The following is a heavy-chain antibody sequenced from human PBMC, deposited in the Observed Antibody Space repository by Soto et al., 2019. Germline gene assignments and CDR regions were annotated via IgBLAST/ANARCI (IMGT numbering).Heavy chain of an antibody. Sequence: EVQLVESGGGLVQPGGSLRLSCVASGFTFSDYWIHWVRQAPGKGLVWVSRIKFVGSFTSHADSVKGRFTISRDNARNTVHLQMDSLRAEDTGVYYCARGLRNYYGVDVWGQGTTVTVSS. V-gene: IGHV3-74*01. CDR1: GFTFSDYW. J-gene: IGHJ6*02. D-gene: IGHD4-17*01. CDR3: ARGLRNYYGVDV. CDR2: IKFVGSFT.